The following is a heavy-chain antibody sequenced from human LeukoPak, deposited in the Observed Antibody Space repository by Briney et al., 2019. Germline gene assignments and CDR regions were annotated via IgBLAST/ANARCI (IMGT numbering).Heavy chain of an antibody. Sequence: ASVKVSCKASGYIFTSYGISWVRQAPGQGLEWMGWINAYNGDTNYAQKFQGRVTMTTDTSTSTAYMELRSLRSDDTAVYYCARGGPAARLITFGGVTDYWGQGTLVTVSS. CDR3: ARGGPAARLITFGGVTDY. CDR1: GYIFTSYG. V-gene: IGHV1-18*01. CDR2: INAYNGDT. J-gene: IGHJ4*02. D-gene: IGHD3-16*01.